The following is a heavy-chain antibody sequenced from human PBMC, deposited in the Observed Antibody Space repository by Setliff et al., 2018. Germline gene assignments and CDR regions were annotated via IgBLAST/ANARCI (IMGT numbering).Heavy chain of an antibody. CDR1: GVSITSYNYF. CDR2: VYYTGTT. J-gene: IGHJ1*01. Sequence: ETLSLTCTVSGVSITSYNYFWGWIRKPPGKGLEWIGSVYYTGTTSYNPSLKSRLTMSLDTSKNQLSLRLTSVTAADTAIYYCASGYNFWSGYFVVAESYQYWGQGTLVTVSS. CDR3: ASGYNFWSGYFVVAESYQY. D-gene: IGHD3-3*01. V-gene: IGHV4-39*07.